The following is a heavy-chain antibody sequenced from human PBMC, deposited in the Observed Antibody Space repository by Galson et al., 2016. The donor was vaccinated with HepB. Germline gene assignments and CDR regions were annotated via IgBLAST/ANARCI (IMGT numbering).Heavy chain of an antibody. V-gene: IGHV3-33*01. CDR1: GISFSKSA. CDR2: IWFDGSNE. J-gene: IGHJ4*02. D-gene: IGHD2-2*01. Sequence: SLRLSCAASGISFSKSAMHWVRQAPGKGLEWVAVIWFDGSNENYGDSVKGRFTIPRDNSKDTLYLQINSLRPEDTATYSCARQLVPEGYPFDIWGQGTLVAVSP. CDR3: ARQLVPEGYPFDI.